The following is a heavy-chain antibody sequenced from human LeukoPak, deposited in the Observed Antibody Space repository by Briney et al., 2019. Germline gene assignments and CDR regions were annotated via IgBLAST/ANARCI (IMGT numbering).Heavy chain of an antibody. CDR1: GYTFTGYY. CDR3: ARGPVLLWFGESRGFDY. Sequence: ASVKVSCKASGYTFTGYYMHWVRQAPGQGLEWMGWINPNSGGTNYAQKFQGWATMTRDTSISTAYMELSRLRSGDTAVYYCARGPVLLWFGESRGFDYWGQGTLVTVSS. D-gene: IGHD3-10*01. CDR2: INPNSGGT. J-gene: IGHJ4*02. V-gene: IGHV1-2*04.